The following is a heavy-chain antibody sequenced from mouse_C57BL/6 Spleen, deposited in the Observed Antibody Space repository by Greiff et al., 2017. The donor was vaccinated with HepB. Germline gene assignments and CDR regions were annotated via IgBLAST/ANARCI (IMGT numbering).Heavy chain of an antibody. CDR1: GYTFTSYW. J-gene: IGHJ3*01. V-gene: IGHV1-64*01. CDR3: ARGDGNSWFAY. D-gene: IGHD2-1*01. CDR2: IHPNSGST. Sequence: QVQLQQPGAELVKPGASVKLSCKASGYTFTSYWMHWVKQRPGQGLEWIGMIHPNSGSTNYNEKFKSKATLSVDKSSSTAYMQLSSLTSEDSAVYYCARGDGNSWFAYWGQGTLVTVSA.